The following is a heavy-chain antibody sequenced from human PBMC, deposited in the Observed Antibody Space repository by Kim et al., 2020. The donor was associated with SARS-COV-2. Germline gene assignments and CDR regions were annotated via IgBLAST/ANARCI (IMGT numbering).Heavy chain of an antibody. J-gene: IGHJ6*02. CDR2: ISSSSSYI. CDR1: GFTFSSYS. Sequence: GGSLRLSCAASGFTFSSYSMNWVRQAPGKGLEWVSSISSSSSYIYYADLVKGRFTISRDNAKNSLYLQMNSLRAEDTAVYYCATAYYDILTGYIYYYGMDVWGQGTTVTVSS. CDR3: ATAYYDILTGYIYYYGMDV. D-gene: IGHD3-9*01. V-gene: IGHV3-21*01.